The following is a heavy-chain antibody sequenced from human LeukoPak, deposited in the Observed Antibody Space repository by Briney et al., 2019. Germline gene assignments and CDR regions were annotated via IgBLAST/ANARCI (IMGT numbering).Heavy chain of an antibody. D-gene: IGHD3-10*01. CDR1: GGSISSYY. Sequence: SETLPLTCTVSGGSISSYYWSWIRQPPGKGLEWIGYIHYSGGTNYNPSLKSRVTILVDTSKNQFSLKLSSVTAADTAVFYCARDKGSYPYYLDYWGQGTLVTVSS. V-gene: IGHV4-59*01. CDR2: IHYSGGT. J-gene: IGHJ4*02. CDR3: ARDKGSYPYYLDY.